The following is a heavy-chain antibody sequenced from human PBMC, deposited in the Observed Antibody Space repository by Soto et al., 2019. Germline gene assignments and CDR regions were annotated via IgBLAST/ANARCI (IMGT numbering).Heavy chain of an antibody. CDR2: ISAGKNKQ. Sequence: ASEKVSCMASGYPFTNYDIHWVRQATGQGLEWMGWISAGKNKQVYTQKFQGRVTMTTDTSTSTAYMEVRSLRSDDTAVYYCARVQGSGWLNWLDPWGQGTPVTVSS. CDR1: GYPFTNYD. CDR3: ARVQGSGWLNWLDP. V-gene: IGHV1-18*01. D-gene: IGHD6-19*01. J-gene: IGHJ5*02.